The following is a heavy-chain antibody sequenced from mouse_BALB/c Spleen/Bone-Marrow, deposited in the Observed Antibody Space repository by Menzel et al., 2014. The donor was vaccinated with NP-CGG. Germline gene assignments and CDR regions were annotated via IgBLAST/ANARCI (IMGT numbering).Heavy chain of an antibody. Sequence: SGPELVKPGASVKISCKASGYSFTGYFMNWMKQSHGKSIEWIGRINPYNGDPFYNQKFKGKATLTVDKSSSTAHMELLSLSADDSAVYYCGRGNYDYVSMFGYWGQRTLVTVSA. D-gene: IGHD2-4*01. V-gene: IGHV1-37*01. CDR3: GRGNYDYVSMFGY. CDR2: INPYNGDP. J-gene: IGHJ3*01. CDR1: GYSFTGYF.